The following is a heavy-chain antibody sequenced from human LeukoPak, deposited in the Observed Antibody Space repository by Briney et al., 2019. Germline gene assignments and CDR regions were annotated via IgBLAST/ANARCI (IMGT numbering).Heavy chain of an antibody. Sequence: GGSLRLSCAASGFTFSNYEFNWVRQAPGKGLEWVSYISSSGRNIYYADSVKGRFTISRDNAKNSLYLQMNSLRAEDTAVYYCARDLVQLWSKNYWGQGTLVTVSS. CDR1: GFTFSNYE. V-gene: IGHV3-48*03. CDR2: ISSSGRNI. CDR3: ARDLVQLWSKNY. D-gene: IGHD5-18*01. J-gene: IGHJ4*02.